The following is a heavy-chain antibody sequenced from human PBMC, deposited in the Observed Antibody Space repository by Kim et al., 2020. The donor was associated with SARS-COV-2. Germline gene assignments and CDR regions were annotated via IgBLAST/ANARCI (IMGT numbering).Heavy chain of an antibody. V-gene: IGHV1-18*01. CDR3: ARDLGRIAYYYGMDV. CDR2: ISAYNGNT. D-gene: IGHD2-15*01. Sequence: ASVKVSCKASGYTFTSYGIIWVRQAPGQGLEWMGWISAYNGNTNYAQKLQGRVTMTTDTSTSTAYMELRSLRSDDTAVYYCARDLGRIAYYYGMDVWGQGTTVTVSS. CDR1: GYTFTSYG. J-gene: IGHJ6*02.